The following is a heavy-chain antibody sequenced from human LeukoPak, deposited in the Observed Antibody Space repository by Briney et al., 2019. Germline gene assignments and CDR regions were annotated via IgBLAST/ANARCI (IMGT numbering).Heavy chain of an antibody. D-gene: IGHD4-17*01. V-gene: IGHV4-31*03. J-gene: IGHJ4*02. CDR2: FYHRA. CDR3: VREGEYGEDYY. Sequence: TSETLSLTCTVSGGSSIGSGGYYWTWIRQHPEKGLEWIGYFYHRASYNPSLKSRVAISVDTSKNQFSLSLASVTAADTAVYYCVREGEYGEDYYWGQGAQVIVST. CDR1: GGSSIGSGGYY.